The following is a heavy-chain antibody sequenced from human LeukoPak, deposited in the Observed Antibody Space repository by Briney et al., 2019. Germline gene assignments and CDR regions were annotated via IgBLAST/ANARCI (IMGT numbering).Heavy chain of an antibody. CDR1: GYTFTGYY. D-gene: IGHD1-26*01. Sequence: GASVKVSCKASGYTFTGYYMHWVRQAPGQGLEWMGWINPNSGGTNYAQKFQGGVTMTRDTSISTAYMELSRLRSDDTAVYYCARDLGGATTTSDYWGQGTLVTVSS. CDR3: ARDLGGATTTSDY. V-gene: IGHV1-2*02. CDR2: INPNSGGT. J-gene: IGHJ4*02.